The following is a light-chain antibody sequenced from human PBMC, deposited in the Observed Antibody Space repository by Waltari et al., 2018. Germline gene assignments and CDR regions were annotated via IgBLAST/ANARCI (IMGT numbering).Light chain of an antibody. CDR2: DVS. J-gene: IGLJ2*01. CDR1: YNDIGGYNS. V-gene: IGLV2-14*03. Sequence: QSVLTQPASVSGSPGQSIIISCTGTYNDIGGYNSVSWFQQYPGKAPKLRLYDVSSRLSGVFNRCSGSKSGSTASLTVSGLQADDEADYYGGAYTSDSTLIFGGGTKLTVL. CDR3: GAYTSDSTLI.